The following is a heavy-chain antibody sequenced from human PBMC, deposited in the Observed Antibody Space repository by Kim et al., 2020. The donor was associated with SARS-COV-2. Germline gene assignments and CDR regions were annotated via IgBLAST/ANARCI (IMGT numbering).Heavy chain of an antibody. D-gene: IGHD6-13*01. V-gene: IGHV3-23*01. J-gene: IGHJ4*02. CDR3: AKVGRYSRAEFAH. Sequence: YADAVKGRCTISRENSKNTVYLQLNTLRAGDTAIYYCAKVGRYSRAEFAHWGQGALVTVSS.